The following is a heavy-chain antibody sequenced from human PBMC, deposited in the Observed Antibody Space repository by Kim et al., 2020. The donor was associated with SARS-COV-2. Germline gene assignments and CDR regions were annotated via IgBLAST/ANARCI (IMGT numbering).Heavy chain of an antibody. CDR2: INHSGAS. J-gene: IGHJ2*01. V-gene: IGHV4-34*01. CDR1: GGPFSDYY. CDR3: ARGECPRFGAAAGQYCDL. Sequence: SETLSLTCAVYGGPFSDYYWSWIRQSPGKGMEWIGEINHSGASNYNPALRSRVTMSADTSKNQVSLNLRSGTAADTAVYCCARGECPRFGAAAGQYCDL. D-gene: IGHD6-13*01.